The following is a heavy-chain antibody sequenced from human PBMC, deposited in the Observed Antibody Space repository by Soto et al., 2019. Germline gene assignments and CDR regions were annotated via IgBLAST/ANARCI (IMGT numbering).Heavy chain of an antibody. CDR3: ARLYSDYGDYQNIDY. V-gene: IGHV1-46*01. CDR2: INPVDSGT. J-gene: IGHJ4*02. Sequence: GGSVKVSCKASGYRFATYYMHWVRQAPGQGLEWMGIINPVDSGTTYAQKFQGRVTMSRDTSTSTVYLELSSLKSEDTAVYYCARLYSDYGDYQNIDYWGQGTLVTVSS. CDR1: GYRFATYY. D-gene: IGHD4-17*01.